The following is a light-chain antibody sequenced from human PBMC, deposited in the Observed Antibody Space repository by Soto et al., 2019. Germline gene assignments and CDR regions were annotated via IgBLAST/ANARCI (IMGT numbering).Light chain of an antibody. Sequence: EIVLTQSPATLSLSPGERDALSCRASQSVSSHLAWYQQKPGQAPRLLFYDASNRATGIPARFSGSGSGTDFTLIISSLEPEDLAVYYCQQRSNWPLTFGGGTKVEI. CDR3: QQRSNWPLT. J-gene: IGKJ4*01. CDR1: QSVSSH. V-gene: IGKV3-11*01. CDR2: DAS.